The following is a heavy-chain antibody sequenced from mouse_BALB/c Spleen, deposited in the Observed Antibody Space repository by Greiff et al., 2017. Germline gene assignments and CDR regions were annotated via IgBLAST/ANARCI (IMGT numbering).Heavy chain of an antibody. Sequence: DVHLVESGGGLVQPGGSRKLSCAASGFTFSSFGMHWVRQAPEKGLEWVAYISSGSSTIYYADTVKGRFTISRDNPKNTLFLQMTSLRSEDTAMYYCARGAPYGSSPLDYWGQGTTLTVSS. CDR2: ISSGSSTI. CDR3: ARGAPYGSSPLDY. J-gene: IGHJ2*01. D-gene: IGHD1-1*01. V-gene: IGHV5-17*02. CDR1: GFTFSSFG.